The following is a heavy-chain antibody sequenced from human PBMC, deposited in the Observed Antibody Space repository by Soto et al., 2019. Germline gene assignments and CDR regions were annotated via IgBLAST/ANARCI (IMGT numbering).Heavy chain of an antibody. V-gene: IGHV4-39*01. CDR3: ATQPSGYCISTTCYSVGGYYYYYYGMDV. D-gene: IGHD2-2*01. J-gene: IGHJ6*02. Sequence: QLQLQESGPGLVKPSETLSLTCTVSGGSISSSTYYWGWIRQPPGKGLEWIGTIYYSGSTYYNPCPTTRTTTAVDTSKNHFPLPLRSVTAADTPVYYCATQPSGYCISTTCYSVGGYYYYYYGMDVWCQGTTVTVSS. CDR1: GGSISSSTYY. CDR2: IYYSGST.